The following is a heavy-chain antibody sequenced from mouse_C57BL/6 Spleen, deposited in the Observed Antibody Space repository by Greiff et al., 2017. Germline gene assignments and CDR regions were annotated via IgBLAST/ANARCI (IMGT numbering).Heavy chain of an antibody. J-gene: IGHJ3*01. CDR1: GYSITSGYY. CDR3: AREEGIYYDYDGGFAY. V-gene: IGHV3-6*01. D-gene: IGHD2-4*01. CDR2: ISYDGSN. Sequence: DVKLQESGPGLVKPSQSLSLTCSVTGYSITSGYYWNWIRQFPGNKLEWMGYISYDGSNNYNPSLKNRISITRDTSKNQFFLKLNSVTTEDTATYYCAREEGIYYDYDGGFAYWGQGTLVTVSA.